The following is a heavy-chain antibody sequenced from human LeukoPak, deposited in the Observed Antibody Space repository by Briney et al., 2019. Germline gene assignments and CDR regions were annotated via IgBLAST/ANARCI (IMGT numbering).Heavy chain of an antibody. CDR2: ISAYNGNT. Sequence: ASVKVSCKASGYTFTNYGISWVRQAPGQGLEWMGWISAYNGNTNYPQKFQARVTMTTDTSTSIAYMELRSLRYDDTAVHFCGRSFGNYYGSGTPPLYFDYWGQGTLVTVSS. D-gene: IGHD3-10*01. CDR1: GYTFTNYG. CDR3: GRSFGNYYGSGTPPLYFDY. V-gene: IGHV1-18*01. J-gene: IGHJ4*02.